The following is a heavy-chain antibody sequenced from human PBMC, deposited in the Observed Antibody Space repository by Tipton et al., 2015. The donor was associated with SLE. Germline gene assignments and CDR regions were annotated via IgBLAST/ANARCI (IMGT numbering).Heavy chain of an antibody. Sequence: TLSLTCAVYGGSFSGYYWGWIRQPPGKGLEWIGSIYHSGSTYYNPSLKSRVTTSVDRSKNQLSLKLSSVTAADTAIYYCARVQKGTNYYGYFDYWGQGTLVTVSS. CDR3: ARVQKGTNYYGYFDY. V-gene: IGHV4-34*01. CDR1: GGSFSGYY. CDR2: IYHSGST. D-gene: IGHD2-8*01. J-gene: IGHJ4*02.